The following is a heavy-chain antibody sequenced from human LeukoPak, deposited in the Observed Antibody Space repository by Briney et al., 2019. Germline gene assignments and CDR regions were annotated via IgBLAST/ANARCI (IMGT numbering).Heavy chain of an antibody. Sequence: PSETLSLTCTVSGGSISSSSYYWGWIRQPPGKGLEWIGSIYYSGGTYYNPSLKSRVTISVDTSKNQFSLKLSSVTAADTAVYYCARLTQLAYYFDYWGQGTLVTVSS. CDR2: IYYSGGT. D-gene: IGHD6-13*01. CDR1: GGSISSSSYY. V-gene: IGHV4-39*07. CDR3: ARLTQLAYYFDY. J-gene: IGHJ4*02.